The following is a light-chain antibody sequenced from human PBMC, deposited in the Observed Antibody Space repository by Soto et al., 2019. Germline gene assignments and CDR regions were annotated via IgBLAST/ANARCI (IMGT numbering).Light chain of an antibody. CDR1: QGISTL. CDR2: DTS. Sequence: DIPMTQSPSSVSASVGDRVTITCRASQGISTLLAWYQQKPGKAPKLLIYDTSSLQSGVPSRFSGSRSGTDFTLTISSLQPEDFATYFCQQANSFPFTFGGGTKVDIK. J-gene: IGKJ4*01. CDR3: QQANSFPFT. V-gene: IGKV1-12*02.